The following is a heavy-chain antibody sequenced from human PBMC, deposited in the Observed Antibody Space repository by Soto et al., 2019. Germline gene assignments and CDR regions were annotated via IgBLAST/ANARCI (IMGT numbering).Heavy chain of an antibody. V-gene: IGHV4-39*01. CDR2: IYYSGST. CDR3: ASGEGYCSGGSCYFRDY. D-gene: IGHD2-15*01. J-gene: IGHJ4*02. CDR1: GGSISSSSYY. Sequence: SETLSLTCTVSGGSISSSSYYWGWIRQPPGKGLEWIGSIYYSGSTYYNPSLKSRVTISVDTSKNQFSLKLSSVTAADTAVYYCASGEGYCSGGSCYFRDYWGQGTLVTVSS.